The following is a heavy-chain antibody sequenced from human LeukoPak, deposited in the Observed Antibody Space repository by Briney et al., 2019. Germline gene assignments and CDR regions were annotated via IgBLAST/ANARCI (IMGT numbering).Heavy chain of an antibody. Sequence: PGGSLRLSCSASGFPFSSYAMHWVRQAPGKGLEYVSAISSNGGSTYYADSVKGRFTISRDNSKNTLYPQMSSLRAEDTAVYYCVKGGYSGSYLPFDYWGQGTLVTVSS. J-gene: IGHJ4*02. CDR3: VKGGYSGSYLPFDY. CDR1: GFPFSSYA. V-gene: IGHV3-64D*09. CDR2: ISSNGGST. D-gene: IGHD1-26*01.